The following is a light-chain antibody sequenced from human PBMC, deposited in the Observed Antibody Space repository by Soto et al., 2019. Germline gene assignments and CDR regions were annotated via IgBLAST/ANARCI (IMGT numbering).Light chain of an antibody. CDR1: SSNIGNYD. V-gene: IGLV1-51*01. J-gene: IGLJ2*01. CDR2: ENN. CDR3: GVWDSSLSGGV. Sequence: QSVLTQPPSVSAAPGQKVTISCSGSSSNIGNYDVSWYQQLPGTAPKLLIYENNKRPSGIPDRFSGSTSGTSATLGITGLRTGDEADYYCGVWDSSLSGGVFGGGTKVTVL.